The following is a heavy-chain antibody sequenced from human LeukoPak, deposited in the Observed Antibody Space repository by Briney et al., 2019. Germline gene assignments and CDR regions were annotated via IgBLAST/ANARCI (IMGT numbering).Heavy chain of an antibody. V-gene: IGHV3-74*01. Sequence: GGSLRLSCAASVFTFSSYWMHWVRQAPGKGLVGVSRINSDGSSTSYADSVKGRFTISRDNAKNTLYLQMNSLRAEDTAVYYCARSCSSTSCPEDYYGIDVWGQGTTVTVSS. CDR3: ARSCSSTSCPEDYYGIDV. J-gene: IGHJ6*02. D-gene: IGHD2-2*01. CDR2: INSDGSST. CDR1: VFTFSSYW.